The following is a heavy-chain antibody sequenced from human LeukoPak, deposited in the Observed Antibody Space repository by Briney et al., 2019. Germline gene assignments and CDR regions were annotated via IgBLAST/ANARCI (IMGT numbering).Heavy chain of an antibody. J-gene: IGHJ6*03. D-gene: IGHD3-10*01. CDR2: ITGTGGST. CDR1: GFTFSSCA. Sequence: GGSLRLSCEASGFTFSSCAMTWVRQAPGKGLEWVSAITGTGGSTYYADSVKGRFTISRDNSKNTLYLQMNSLSAEDTALYYCAKDRDPGRYYYYMDVWGKGTTVTVSS. CDR3: AKDRDPGRYYYYMDV. V-gene: IGHV3-23*01.